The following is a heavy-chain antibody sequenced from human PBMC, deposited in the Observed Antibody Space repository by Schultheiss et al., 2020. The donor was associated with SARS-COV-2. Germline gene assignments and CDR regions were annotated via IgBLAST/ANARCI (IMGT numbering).Heavy chain of an antibody. V-gene: IGHV3-33*01. CDR1: GFSFSTYG. CDR3: ARMSRGGYPLDY. CDR2: IWPDGTDI. D-gene: IGHD2-15*01. J-gene: IGHJ4*02. Sequence: GESLKISCAASGFSFSTYGMHWVLQAPGKRLEWLSVIWPDGTDINYADSVKGRFTISRDNPRNTLYLQMNSLRGEDTAVYYCARMSRGGYPLDYWGQGTLVTVSS.